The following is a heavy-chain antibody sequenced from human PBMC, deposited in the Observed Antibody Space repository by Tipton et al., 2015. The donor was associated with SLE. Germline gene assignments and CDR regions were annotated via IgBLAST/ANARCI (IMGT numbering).Heavy chain of an antibody. CDR2: IYHTGST. J-gene: IGHJ4*02. CDR3: ARARRTTSSHFDY. V-gene: IGHV4-31*03. CDR1: GGSISRIGYY. Sequence: TLSLTCTVSGGSISRIGYYWSWIRQHPGKGLEWIGYIYHTGSTYYNPSLESRLTISIDTSKNQFSLRLTSKTPADTALYYCARARRTTSSHFDYWGQGTLVTVSS. D-gene: IGHD1-14*01.